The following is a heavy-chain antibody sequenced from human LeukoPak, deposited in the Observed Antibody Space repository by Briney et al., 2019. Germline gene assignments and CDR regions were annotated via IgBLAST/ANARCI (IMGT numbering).Heavy chain of an antibody. Sequence: ASVRFSCKTSGHIFTSYGFTWVRQAPGRRPEWMGWVSAYNFATDYAWKFQGRVTMTADTSTGTVYMDLRSLRGDDTAIYYCARCWSFDRGYCDFWGQGTQVIVSS. CDR1: GHIFTSYG. J-gene: IGHJ4*02. CDR3: ARCWSFDRGYCDF. CDR2: VSAYNFAT. V-gene: IGHV1-18*01. D-gene: IGHD5-12*01.